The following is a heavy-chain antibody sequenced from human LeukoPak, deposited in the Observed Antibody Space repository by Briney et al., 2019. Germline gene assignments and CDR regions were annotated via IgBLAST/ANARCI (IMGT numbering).Heavy chain of an antibody. D-gene: IGHD3-22*01. J-gene: IGHJ3*02. CDR2: ISYDGINE. V-gene: IGHV3-30*03. CDR3: ARDLTYYFDSSDYGGAFDI. Sequence: PGRSLRLSCAAPGFTFSSYGMHWVRQAPGKGLEWVAVISYDGINEYYADSVKGRFTISRDNSKNTLYLQMNSLRAEDTAVYYCARDLTYYFDSSDYGGAFDIWGQGTMVTVSS. CDR1: GFTFSSYG.